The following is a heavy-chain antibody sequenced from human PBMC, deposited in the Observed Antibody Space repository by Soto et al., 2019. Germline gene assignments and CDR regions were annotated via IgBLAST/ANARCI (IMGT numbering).Heavy chain of an antibody. CDR2: ISGSGGST. CDR3: ARGYCSSTSCFKDGYYYYYMDV. J-gene: IGHJ6*03. Sequence: GGSLRLSCAASGFTFSSYAMSWVRQAPGKGLEWVSAISGSGGSTYYADSVKGRFTISRDNSKNTLYLQMNSMRAEDTAVDYCARGYCSSTSCFKDGYYYYYMDVWGKGTTVTVSS. V-gene: IGHV3-23*01. D-gene: IGHD2-2*01. CDR1: GFTFSSYA.